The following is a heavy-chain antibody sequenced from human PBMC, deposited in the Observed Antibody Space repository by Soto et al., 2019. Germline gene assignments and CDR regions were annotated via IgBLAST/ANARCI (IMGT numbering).Heavy chain of an antibody. J-gene: IGHJ5*02. CDR2: ISPYNGNT. Sequence: QIQLVQSAAEVKKPGASVKVSCKTSGYTFVSYGISWVRQAPGQGLEWMGWISPYNGNTNFAQRFRGRVTLTTDTSPDIVYMDLGSLKSDDTAVYYCARDQNFFDSSGYYDHRGQGTLITVSS. V-gene: IGHV1-18*04. CDR1: GYTFVSYG. CDR3: ARDQNFFDSSGYYDH. D-gene: IGHD3-22*01.